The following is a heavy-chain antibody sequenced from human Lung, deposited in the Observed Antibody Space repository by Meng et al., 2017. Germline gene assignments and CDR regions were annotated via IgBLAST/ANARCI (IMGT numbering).Heavy chain of an antibody. J-gene: IGHJ4*02. Sequence: QGPRGQAGAEVKKPGASVKVSCKPSGYNFPDYYIHWVRRAPGQGLEWMRRINPKSGDTHYAQKFQARVTMTGDTSISTAYMELSGLRSDDTAMYYCARDEDISAAGKLFGDYWGQGTLVTVSS. CDR2: INPKSGDT. V-gene: IGHV1-2*06. CDR1: GYNFPDYY. CDR3: ARDEDISAAGKLFGDY. D-gene: IGHD6-25*01.